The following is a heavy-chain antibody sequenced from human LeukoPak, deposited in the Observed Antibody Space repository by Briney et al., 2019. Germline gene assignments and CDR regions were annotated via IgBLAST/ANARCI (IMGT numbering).Heavy chain of an antibody. CDR3: AREGAAVSGTMDY. Sequence: GGSLRLSCAASGFTFGSYRMNWVRQAPGKGLQWVSSISTRSSHIYYTDSVKGRFTISRDNAKNSLYLQMTGLRVDDTAVYYCAREGAAVSGTMDYWGQGTLVTVSS. CDR2: ISTRSSHI. CDR1: GFTFGSYR. V-gene: IGHV3-21*06. J-gene: IGHJ4*02. D-gene: IGHD1-26*01.